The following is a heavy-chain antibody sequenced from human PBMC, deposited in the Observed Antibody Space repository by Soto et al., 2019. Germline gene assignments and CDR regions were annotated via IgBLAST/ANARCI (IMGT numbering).Heavy chain of an antibody. CDR2: IYYSGST. J-gene: IGHJ6*02. CDR3: ARIRTGNYNYGMDV. V-gene: IGHV4-61*08. Sequence: SETLSLTCTVSGGSISSGGYYWSWIRQPPGKGLEWIGYIYYSGSTNYNPSLKSRVTISVDTSKSQFSLKLSSVTAADTAVYYCARIRTGNYNYGMDVWGQGTTVTVSS. D-gene: IGHD3-9*01. CDR1: GGSISSGGYY.